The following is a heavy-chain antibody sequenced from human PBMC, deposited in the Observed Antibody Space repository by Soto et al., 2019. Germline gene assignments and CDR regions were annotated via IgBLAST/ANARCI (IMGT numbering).Heavy chain of an antibody. J-gene: IGHJ6*03. CDR2: INWNGGST. CDR3: ARVVVAAPSSYYYYYMDV. D-gene: IGHD2-15*01. CDR1: GFTFDDYG. V-gene: IGHV3-20*01. Sequence: GGSLRLSCAASGFTFDDYGMSWVRQAPGKGLEWVSGINWNGGSTGYADSVKGRFTISRDNAKNSLYLQMNSLRAEDTALYHCARVVVAAPSSYYYYYMDVWGKGTTVTVSS.